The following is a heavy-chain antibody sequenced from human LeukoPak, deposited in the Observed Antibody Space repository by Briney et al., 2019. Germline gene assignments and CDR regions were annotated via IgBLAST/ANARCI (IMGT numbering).Heavy chain of an antibody. J-gene: IGHJ4*02. CDR2: ISGSGGST. Sequence: PGGSLRLSCAASAFTFSSYAMSWVRQAPGKGLEWVSAISGSGGSTYYADSVKGRFTISRDNSKNTLYLQMNSLRAEDTAVYYCAKDGVSDPYFDYWGQGTLVTVSS. CDR1: AFTFSSYA. D-gene: IGHD3-3*01. CDR3: AKDGVSDPYFDY. V-gene: IGHV3-23*01.